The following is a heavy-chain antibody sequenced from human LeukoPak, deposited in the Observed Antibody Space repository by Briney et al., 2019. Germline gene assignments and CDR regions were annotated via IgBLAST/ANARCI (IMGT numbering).Heavy chain of an antibody. Sequence: GGSLRLACTASGFRFDDYGMTWVRQAPGKGLEWVSGISWNGGSINYADSVKGRFIISRDNAENSLYLQMNSLRAEDTAVYYCARVLRYDNSGHDSFDIWGQGTMVIVSS. CDR2: ISWNGGSI. CDR3: ARVLRYDNSGHDSFDI. J-gene: IGHJ3*02. V-gene: IGHV3-20*04. CDR1: GFRFDDYG. D-gene: IGHD3-22*01.